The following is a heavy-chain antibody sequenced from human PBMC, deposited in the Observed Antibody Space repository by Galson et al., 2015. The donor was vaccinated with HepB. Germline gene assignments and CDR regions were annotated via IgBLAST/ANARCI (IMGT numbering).Heavy chain of an antibody. CDR1: GFSLSTSGVG. Sequence: PALVKPTQTLTLTCTFSGFSLSTSGVGVGWIRQPPGKALEWLALIYWDDDKRYSPSLKSRLTITKDTSKNQVVLTMTNMDPVDTATYYCAHTMTTVTTLGMDVWGQGTTVTVSS. CDR2: IYWDDDK. D-gene: IGHD4-11*01. CDR3: AHTMTTVTTLGMDV. J-gene: IGHJ6*02. V-gene: IGHV2-5*02.